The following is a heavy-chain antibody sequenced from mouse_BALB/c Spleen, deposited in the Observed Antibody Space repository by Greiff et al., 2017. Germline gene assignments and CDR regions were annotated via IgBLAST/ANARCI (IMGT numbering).Heavy chain of an antibody. V-gene: IGHV14-3*02. CDR1: GFNIKDTY. Sequence: EVQLQQSGAELVKPGASVKLSCTASGFNIKDTYMHWVKQRPEQGLEWIGRIDPANGITKYDPKFQGKATITADTSSNTAYLQLSSLTSEDTAVYYCGRWLRYAMDYWGQGTSVTVSS. D-gene: IGHD2-2*01. CDR3: GRWLRYAMDY. CDR2: IDPANGIT. J-gene: IGHJ4*01.